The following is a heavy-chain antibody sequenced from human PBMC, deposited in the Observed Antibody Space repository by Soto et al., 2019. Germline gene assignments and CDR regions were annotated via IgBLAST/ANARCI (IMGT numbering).Heavy chain of an antibody. D-gene: IGHD5-12*01. Sequence: QMHLVESGGGLVQPAMSLRLSCAVSGFTFTNHGIHWVRQAPGKGLAWVADISYNGIDTCYADSVKGRCSATRDNFGDTAYLQMNGLSPEDTAVYYCASGEGRNGHDTRFDYWGQGTLVTVSS. J-gene: IGHJ4*02. CDR2: ISYNGIDT. CDR3: ASGEGRNGHDTRFDY. V-gene: IGHV3-30*03. CDR1: GFTFTNHG.